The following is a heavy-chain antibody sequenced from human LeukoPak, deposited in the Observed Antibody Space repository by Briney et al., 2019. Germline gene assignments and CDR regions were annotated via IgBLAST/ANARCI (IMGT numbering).Heavy chain of an antibody. Sequence: SETLSLTCTVSGDSLSSDYGSWLRQPPGKGLEWIAYIRYSGRTNYNPSLKSRVTISGDTSNNRFSLRLTSVTPADTAVYYCAKGAGWYEYWGQGTLVTVSS. CDR2: IRYSGRT. CDR1: GDSLSSDY. V-gene: IGHV4-59*01. D-gene: IGHD6-19*01. CDR3: AKGAGWYEY. J-gene: IGHJ4*02.